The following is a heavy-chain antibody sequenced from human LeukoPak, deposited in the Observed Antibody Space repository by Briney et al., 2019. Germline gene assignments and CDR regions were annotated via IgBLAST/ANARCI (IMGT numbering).Heavy chain of an antibody. CDR2: IWYDGSNK. V-gene: IGHV3-33*01. Sequence: GGSLRLSCAASGFTFSNYGMHWVRQAPGKGLEWVAVIWYDGSNKYYADSVKGRFTISRDNSKNTLYLQMNSLRAEDTAVYYCAREHYYGSGSSSIGMDVWGQGTTVTVSS. J-gene: IGHJ6*02. D-gene: IGHD3-10*01. CDR1: GFTFSNYG. CDR3: AREHYYGSGSSSIGMDV.